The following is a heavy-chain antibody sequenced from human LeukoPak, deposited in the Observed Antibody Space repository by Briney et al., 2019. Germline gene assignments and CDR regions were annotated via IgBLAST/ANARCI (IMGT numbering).Heavy chain of an antibody. Sequence: ASVKVSCKASGGTFSSYAISWARQAPGQGLEWMGRIIPIFGTANYAQKFQGRVTITTDESTSTAYMELSSLRSEDTAVYYCYDSSGYYSSWGQGTLVTVSS. V-gene: IGHV1-69*05. CDR3: YDSSGYYSS. J-gene: IGHJ5*02. D-gene: IGHD3-22*01. CDR1: GGTFSSYA. CDR2: IIPIFGTA.